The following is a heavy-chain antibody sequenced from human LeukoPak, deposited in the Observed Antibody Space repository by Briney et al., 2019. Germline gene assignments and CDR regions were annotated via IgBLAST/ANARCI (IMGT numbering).Heavy chain of an antibody. CDR3: GRDYRASGIILVFDY. J-gene: IGHJ4*02. CDR1: GYTFTNYG. V-gene: IGHV1-18*01. Sequence: ASVKVSCKASGYTFTNYGISWVRQAPGQGLEWMGWISAYNGNTNYAQNFQGRVTMTTDTPTSTAYMELRSLRSDDTAVYYCGRDYRASGIILVFDYWGQGTLVTVSS. CDR2: ISAYNGNT. D-gene: IGHD3-10*01.